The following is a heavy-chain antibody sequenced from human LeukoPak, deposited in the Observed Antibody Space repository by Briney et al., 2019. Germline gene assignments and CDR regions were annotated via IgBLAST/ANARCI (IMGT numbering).Heavy chain of an antibody. J-gene: IGHJ4*02. Sequence: PSETLSLTCTVSGGSISSGDYYWSRIRQPPGKGLEWIGYIYYSGSTNYNPSLKSRVTISVDTSKNQFSLKLSSVTAADTAVYYCARRAPYSYEWSTLDYWGQGTQVTVSS. CDR1: GGSISSGDYY. CDR3: ARRAPYSYEWSTLDY. D-gene: IGHD5-18*01. V-gene: IGHV4-30-4*01. CDR2: IYYSGST.